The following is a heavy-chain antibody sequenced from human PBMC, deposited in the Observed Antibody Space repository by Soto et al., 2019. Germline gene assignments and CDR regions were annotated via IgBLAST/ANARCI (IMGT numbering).Heavy chain of an antibody. CDR3: ARDPYYYDSHYYYGMDV. D-gene: IGHD3-22*01. Sequence: EVQLVESGGGLVQPGGSLRLSCAASGFSFNRHWMSWVRQAPGKGLQWVASIKRDGSEKYYVDSVKGRFTISRDNVKNSLSLQMKSLGAEDAALYYCARDPYYYDSHYYYGMDVWGQGTTVTVSS. CDR1: GFSFNRHW. J-gene: IGHJ6*02. CDR2: IKRDGSEK. V-gene: IGHV3-7*01.